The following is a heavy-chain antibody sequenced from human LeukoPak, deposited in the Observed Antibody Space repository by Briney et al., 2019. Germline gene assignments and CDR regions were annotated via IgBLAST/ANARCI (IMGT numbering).Heavy chain of an antibody. CDR1: GYTFTGYY. Sequence: GASVKVSCKASGYTFTGYYMHWVRQAPGQGLEWMGIINPSGGSTSYAQKFQGRVTMTEDTSTDTAYMELSSLRSEDTAVYYCATDSVRYSSSWDAFDIWGQGTMVAVSS. CDR2: INPSGGST. J-gene: IGHJ3*02. CDR3: ATDSVRYSSSWDAFDI. V-gene: IGHV1-46*01. D-gene: IGHD6-13*01.